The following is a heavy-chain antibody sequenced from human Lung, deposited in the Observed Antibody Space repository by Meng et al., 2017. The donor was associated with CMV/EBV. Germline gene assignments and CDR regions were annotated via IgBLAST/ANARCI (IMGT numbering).Heavy chain of an antibody. CDR2: IYSGGST. D-gene: IGHD1-14*01. V-gene: IGHV3-66*02. J-gene: IGHJ3*02. Sequence: GGSXRLXCAASGFTVSSNYMSWVRQAPGKGLEWVSVIYSGGSTYYADSVKGRFTISRDNSKNTLYLQINSLRAEDTAVYYCAREPPEAKDAFDIWGQGTRVTGSS. CDR3: AREPPEAKDAFDI. CDR1: GFTVSSNY.